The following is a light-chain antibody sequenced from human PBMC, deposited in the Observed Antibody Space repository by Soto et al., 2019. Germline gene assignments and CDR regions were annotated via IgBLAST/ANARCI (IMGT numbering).Light chain of an antibody. CDR3: EMYNIAPLIT. J-gene: IGKJ5*01. CDR1: QDIGNH. CDR2: AAS. Sequence: DIQMIQSPSSLSAYVGARVTISCRASQDIGNHLAWYQQKPGKVPKLLIHAASTLQSGAPSRFSGSGSGTDFTLTISSLQPEDVATYCCEMYNIAPLITFGQGTRLEIK. V-gene: IGKV1-27*01.